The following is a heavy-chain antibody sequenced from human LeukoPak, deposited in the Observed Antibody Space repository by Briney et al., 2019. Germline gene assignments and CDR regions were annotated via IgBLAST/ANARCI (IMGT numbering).Heavy chain of an antibody. J-gene: IGHJ6*02. CDR2: ISSRSDYT. Sequence: GGSLRLCCAASGFTFSDYYMSWIRQAPGKGLEWISYISSRSDYTNYIDSVKGRFTISRDNAKNSLYLQMNSLRADDTAVYYCARSPDYYGSGSSHVDYYYGMDVWGRGTTVTVSS. V-gene: IGHV3-11*03. D-gene: IGHD3-10*01. CDR3: ARSPDYYGSGSSHVDYYYGMDV. CDR1: GFTFSDYY.